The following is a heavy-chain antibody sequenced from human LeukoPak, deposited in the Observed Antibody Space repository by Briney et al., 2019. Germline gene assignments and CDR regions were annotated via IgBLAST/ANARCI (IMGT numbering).Heavy chain of an antibody. CDR3: ASGLELDY. Sequence: AGGSLRLSCAASGFTFSSYWMRWVRQAPGKGLEWVANIKQDGSEKNYVDSVKGRFTISRDDAKNSLYLQMNSLRAEDTAVYYCASGLELDYWGQGTLVTVSS. CDR1: GFTFSSYW. V-gene: IGHV3-7*03. J-gene: IGHJ4*02. CDR2: IKQDGSEK.